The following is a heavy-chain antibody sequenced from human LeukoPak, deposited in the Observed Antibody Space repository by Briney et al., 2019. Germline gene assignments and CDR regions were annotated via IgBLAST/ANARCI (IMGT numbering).Heavy chain of an antibody. CDR1: GYTFTSYY. V-gene: IGHV1-46*01. CDR3: ARSGYCTNGVCYLYYFDY. Sequence: ASVKVSCKASGYTFTSYYMHWVRQAPGQGLEWMGIINPSGGSTSYAQKFQGRVTMTRDTSTSTVYMELSSLRSEDTAVCYCARSGYCTNGVCYLYYFDYWGQGTLVTVSS. D-gene: IGHD2-8*01. J-gene: IGHJ4*02. CDR2: INPSGGST.